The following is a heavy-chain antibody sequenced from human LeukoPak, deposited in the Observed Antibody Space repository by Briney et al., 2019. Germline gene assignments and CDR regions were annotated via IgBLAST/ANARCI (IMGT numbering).Heavy chain of an antibody. CDR2: INGGGYNT. D-gene: IGHD2-2*01. J-gene: IGHJ6*02. CDR1: GFTFNNYV. V-gene: IGHV3-23*01. Sequence: PGGSLRLSCAASGFTFNNYVMSWVRQAPGKGLEWVSTINGGGYNTYYADSVKGRFTISRDNSKNTLYLQMNSLRAEDTAVYYCAKAVGYCSSTSCYRYYYGMDVWGQGTTVTVSS. CDR3: AKAVGYCSSTSCYRYYYGMDV.